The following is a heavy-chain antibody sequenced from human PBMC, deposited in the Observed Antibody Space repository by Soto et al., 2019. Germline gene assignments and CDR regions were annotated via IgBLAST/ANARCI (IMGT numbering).Heavy chain of an antibody. J-gene: IGHJ4*02. V-gene: IGHV3-33*01. Sequence: PGGSLRLSCAASGFTFSSYGMHWVRQAPGKGLEWVAVIWYDGSNKYYADSVKGRFTISRDNSKNTLYLQMNSLRAEDTAVYYCAREVSLCSTVDLGYWGQGALVTAPQ. D-gene: IGHD3-10*02. CDR3: AREVSLCSTVDLGY. CDR2: IWYDGSNK. CDR1: GFTFSSYG.